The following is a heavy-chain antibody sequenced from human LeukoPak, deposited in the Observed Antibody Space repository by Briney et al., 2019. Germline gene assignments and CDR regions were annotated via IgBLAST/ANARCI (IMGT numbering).Heavy chain of an antibody. Sequence: GGSLRLSCATSGFTLRSYDMSWVRQAPGKGLEWVAATSGSGVNSYYADSVRGRFTISRDNSQNTLYLQMDSLRAEDTALYYCAKEYSGYDFDYWGQGTLVTVSS. V-gene: IGHV3-23*01. J-gene: IGHJ4*02. D-gene: IGHD5-12*01. CDR1: GFTLRSYD. CDR2: TSGSGVNS. CDR3: AKEYSGYDFDY.